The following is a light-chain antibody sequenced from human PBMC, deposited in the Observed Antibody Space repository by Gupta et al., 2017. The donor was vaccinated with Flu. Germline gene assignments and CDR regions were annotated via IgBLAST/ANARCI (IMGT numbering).Light chain of an antibody. CDR1: SSDIGDYNF. J-gene: IGLJ1*01. CDR3: TSYAGSNTYV. V-gene: IGLV2-8*01. Sequence: QSALTQPPSASGSPGQSVTISCTGTSSDIGDYNFVSWYQQHPGKAPKLLIYEVIKRPSGVPDRFSASKSDNTASLTVSGLQAEDEADYYCTSYAGSNTYVFGTGTKVTVL. CDR2: EVI.